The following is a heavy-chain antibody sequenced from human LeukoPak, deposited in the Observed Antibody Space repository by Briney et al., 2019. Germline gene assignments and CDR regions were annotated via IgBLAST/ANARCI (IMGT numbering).Heavy chain of an antibody. D-gene: IGHD4-23*01. J-gene: IGHJ6*02. CDR2: IIPILGIA. CDR3: ARVTPQVYYYYYGMDV. CDR1: GGTFSSYA. V-gene: IGHV1-69*04. Sequence: ASVKVSCKASGGTFSSYAISWVRQAPGQGLEWMRRIIPILGIANYAQKFQGRVTITADKSTSTAYMELSSLRSEDTAVYYCARVTPQVYYYYYGMDVWGQGTTVTVSS.